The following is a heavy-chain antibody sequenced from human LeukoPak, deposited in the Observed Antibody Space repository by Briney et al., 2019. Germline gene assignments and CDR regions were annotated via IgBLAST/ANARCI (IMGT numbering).Heavy chain of an antibody. Sequence: KPGGSLRLSCAASGFTFSDYYMSWIRQAPGKGLEWVSYISSSGSTIYYADSVKGRFTISRDNAKNSLYLQMNSLRSEDTAVYYCAKGTDYYDSSGYSAFDIWGQGTMVTVSS. CDR1: GFTFSDYY. CDR2: ISSSGSTI. V-gene: IGHV3-11*04. D-gene: IGHD3-22*01. J-gene: IGHJ3*02. CDR3: AKGTDYYDSSGYSAFDI.